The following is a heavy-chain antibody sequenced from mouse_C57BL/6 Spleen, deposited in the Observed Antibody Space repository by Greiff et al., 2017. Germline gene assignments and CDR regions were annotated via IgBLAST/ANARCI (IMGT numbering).Heavy chain of an antibody. D-gene: IGHD3-2*02. V-gene: IGHV1-18*01. J-gene: IGHJ4*01. CDR3: ARRLDYYAMDY. Sequence: EVQLQQSGPELVKPGASVKIPCKASGYTFTDYNMDWVKQSHGKSLEWIGDINPTNGGTIYNQKFKGKATLTVDKSSSTAYMELRSLTSEDTAGYYCARRLDYYAMDYWGQGTSVTVSS. CDR1: GYTFTDYN. CDR2: INPTNGGT.